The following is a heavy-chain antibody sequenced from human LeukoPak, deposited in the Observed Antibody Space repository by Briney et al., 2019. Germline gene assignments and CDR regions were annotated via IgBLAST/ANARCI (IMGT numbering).Heavy chain of an antibody. V-gene: IGHV1-69*05. CDR1: GGTFSSYA. CDR3: TVVVITFYYYYMDV. D-gene: IGHD3-22*01. CDR2: IIPIFGTA. J-gene: IGHJ6*03. Sequence: ASVKVSCQASGGTFSSYAISWVRQAPGQGLEWMGGIIPIFGTANYAQKFQGRVTITTDESTSTAYMELSSLRSEDTAVYYCTVVVITFYYYYMDVWGKGTTVTVSS.